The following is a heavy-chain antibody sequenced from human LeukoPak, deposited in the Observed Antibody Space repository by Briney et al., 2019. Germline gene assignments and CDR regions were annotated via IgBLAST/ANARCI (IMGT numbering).Heavy chain of an antibody. CDR3: AKENTVTTGLDY. D-gene: IGHD4-17*01. V-gene: IGHV3-30*18. CDR1: GFTFSSYG. CDR2: ISYDGSNK. Sequence: GGSLRLSCAASGFTFSSYGMHWVRQAPGKGLEWVAVISYDGSNKYYADSVKGRFTISRDNSKNTLYLQMNSLRAEDTAVYYCAKENTVTTGLDYWGQGTLVAVSS. J-gene: IGHJ4*02.